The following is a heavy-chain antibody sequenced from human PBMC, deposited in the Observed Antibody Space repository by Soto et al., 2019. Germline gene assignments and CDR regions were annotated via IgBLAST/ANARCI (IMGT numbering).Heavy chain of an antibody. CDR2: IFYSGSI. J-gene: IGHJ6*02. Sequence: QVQLQESGPGLVKPSQTLSLTCTVSGGSISSGDYFWSWIRQPPGKGLEWIGYIFYSGSIYYNPSLNRRVTISVDTSKNHFSLKLSSVTAADTAMYYCARGEPYYYGLDVWGQGTTVTVSS. V-gene: IGHV4-30-4*01. CDR1: GGSISSGDYF. CDR3: ARGEPYYYGLDV.